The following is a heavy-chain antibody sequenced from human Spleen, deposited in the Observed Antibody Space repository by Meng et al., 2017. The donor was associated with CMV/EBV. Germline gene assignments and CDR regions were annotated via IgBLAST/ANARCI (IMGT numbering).Heavy chain of an antibody. J-gene: IGHJ4*02. CDR1: GVIFSSYA. Sequence: SVKVSCKASGVIFSSYAISWVRQAPGQGLEWMGGIMPMFGTANYGQRFQGRVTMTTDTSTSTAYMVLRSLRSDDTAMYYCGYNALWGQGTLVTVSS. D-gene: IGHD3-10*01. V-gene: IGHV1-69*05. CDR2: IMPMFGTA. CDR3: GYNAL.